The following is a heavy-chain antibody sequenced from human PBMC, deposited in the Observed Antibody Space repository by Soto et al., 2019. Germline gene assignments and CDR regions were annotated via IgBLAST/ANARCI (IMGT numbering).Heavy chain of an antibody. Sequence: PGESLNLACNTSGYSFSTYWIGWVRQMPGKGLEWMGIIYPGNSDTRYSPSFQGQVTLSADKSISTAYLQWSSLKASDTAMYYCAGRDNSGFPDYWGQGNLVTGSA. CDR3: AGRDNSGFPDY. CDR2: IYPGNSDT. D-gene: IGHD3-22*01. J-gene: IGHJ4*02. CDR1: GYSFSTYW. V-gene: IGHV5-51*01.